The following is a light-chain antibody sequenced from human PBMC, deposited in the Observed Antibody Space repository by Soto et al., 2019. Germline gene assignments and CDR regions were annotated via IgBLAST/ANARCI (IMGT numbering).Light chain of an antibody. CDR2: GVS. V-gene: IGLV2-11*01. CDR1: RSDVGGYNY. Sequence: QSALTQPRSVSASPGQSVTISCTGTRSDVGGYNYVSWYQHHPGKAPKLMIYGVSERPSGVPDRFSGSKSGNTASLTISGLQAEYEADYYCCSYAGTPYVFGTGTKLTVL. J-gene: IGLJ1*01. CDR3: CSYAGTPYV.